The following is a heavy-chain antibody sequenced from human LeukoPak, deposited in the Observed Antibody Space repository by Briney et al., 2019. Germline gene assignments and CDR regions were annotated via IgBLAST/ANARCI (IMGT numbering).Heavy chain of an antibody. J-gene: IGHJ4*02. V-gene: IGHV3-15*01. Sequence: GGSLRLSCAASGFTFTNDWMSWVRQAPGKGLEWVGRIKSKADGGTTDYAAPVKGRFTISRDNSKNTLYLQMNSLGAEDTAMYYCARDLGYNYGHPFDYWGQGTLVTVSS. D-gene: IGHD5-18*01. CDR3: ARDLGYNYGHPFDY. CDR1: GFTFTNDW. CDR2: IKSKADGGTT.